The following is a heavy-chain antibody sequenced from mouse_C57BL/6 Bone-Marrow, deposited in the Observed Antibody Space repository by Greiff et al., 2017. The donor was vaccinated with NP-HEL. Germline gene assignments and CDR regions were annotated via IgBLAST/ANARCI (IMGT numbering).Heavy chain of an antibody. V-gene: IGHV5-16*01. CDR1: GFTFSDYY. Sequence: EVMLVESEGGLVQPGSSMKLSCTASGFTFSDYYMAWVRQVPEQGLEWVANINYDGGSTYYMDSLKSSFIISRDNAKNILYLQMSSLKSEDTATYYCAREGMVTGFDYWGQGTTLTVSS. CDR3: AREGMVTGFDY. J-gene: IGHJ2*01. D-gene: IGHD2-2*01. CDR2: INYDGGST.